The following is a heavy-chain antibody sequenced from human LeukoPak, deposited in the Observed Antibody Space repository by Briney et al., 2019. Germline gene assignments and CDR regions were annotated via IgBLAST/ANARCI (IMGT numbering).Heavy chain of an antibody. CDR1: GYTFTGYY. V-gene: IGHV1-2*02. CDR3: ASQTTVTTHWFDP. Sequence: ASVKVSCKASGYTFTGYYMHWVRQAPGQGLEWMGWINPNSGGTNYAQKSQGRVTMTRDTSISTAYMELSRLRSDDTTVYYCASQTTVTTHWFDPWGQGTLVTVSS. D-gene: IGHD4-17*01. CDR2: INPNSGGT. J-gene: IGHJ5*02.